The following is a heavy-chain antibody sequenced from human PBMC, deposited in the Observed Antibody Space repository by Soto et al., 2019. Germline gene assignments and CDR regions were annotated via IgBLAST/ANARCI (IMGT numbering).Heavy chain of an antibody. D-gene: IGHD3-10*01. Sequence: EVQLLESGGGLVQPGGSLRLSCAASGFTFSSYAMNWIRQGPGKGLEWVSGISVDDGRPYYADSVKGRFTVSRDNSKNSLYLQMNGLRAEDTAVYSCVKGYGSGLNWFDRWGQGTLVTVSS. V-gene: IGHV3-23*01. CDR1: GFTFSSYA. CDR3: VKGYGSGLNWFDR. J-gene: IGHJ5*02. CDR2: ISVDDGRP.